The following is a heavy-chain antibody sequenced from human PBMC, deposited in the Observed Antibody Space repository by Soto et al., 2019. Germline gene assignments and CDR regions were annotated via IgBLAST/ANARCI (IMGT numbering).Heavy chain of an antibody. CDR2: FYYSEST. J-gene: IGHJ6*02. Sequence: QLQLQESGPGLVKPSETLSLTCTVSGGSISSGPYSWGWIRQPPGEGLEWIGTFYYSESTYYNPSLESRVTISLDTAKNQFSLRVSSVTVADTAVYYCARLGGYCSSTSCYGYYGMDVWGQGTTVTVSS. CDR1: GGSISSGPYS. CDR3: ARLGGYCSSTSCYGYYGMDV. D-gene: IGHD2-2*01. V-gene: IGHV4-39*01.